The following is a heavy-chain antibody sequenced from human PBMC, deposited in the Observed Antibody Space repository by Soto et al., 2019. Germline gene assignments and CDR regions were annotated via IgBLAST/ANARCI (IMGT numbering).Heavy chain of an antibody. CDR2: IYNSGST. CDR3: AAGGGLPRYY. J-gene: IGHJ4*02. V-gene: IGHV4-30-2*01. CDR1: GGSITSGGYS. D-gene: IGHD5-12*01. Sequence: QLQLQESGSGLVTPSQTLSLNCAGSGGSITSGGYSWSGIRKPPGKGLEWIGYIYNSGSTYYNPSLKSRATISVDRSKNQFTRKLSSVTAADTAVYYCAAGGGLPRYYWGQGTLVTVSS.